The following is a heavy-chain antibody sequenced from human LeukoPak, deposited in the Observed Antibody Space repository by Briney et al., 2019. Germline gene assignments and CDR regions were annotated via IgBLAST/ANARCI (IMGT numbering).Heavy chain of an antibody. D-gene: IGHD2-21*02. CDR1: GGTFSSYA. J-gene: IGHJ4*02. Sequence: GSSVKVSCKASGGTFSSYAISWVRQAPGQGREWMGRIIPILGIANYAQKFQGRVTITADKSTSTAYMELSSLRSEDTAVYYCARANCGGDCYSGDYWGQGTLVTVSS. CDR3: ARANCGGDCYSGDY. V-gene: IGHV1-69*04. CDR2: IIPILGIA.